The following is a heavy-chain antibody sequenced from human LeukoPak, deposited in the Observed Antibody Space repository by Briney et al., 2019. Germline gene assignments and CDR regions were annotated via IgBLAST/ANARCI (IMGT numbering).Heavy chain of an antibody. CDR3: ARRHRITIFGVISGSHIGSWFDP. V-gene: IGHV4-34*01. D-gene: IGHD3-3*01. CDR1: GGSLSGYY. Sequence: SETLSLTCAVYGGSLSGYYWSWIRQPPGKGLEWIGEINHSGSTNYNPSLKSRVTISVDTSKNQFSLKLSSVTAADTAVYYCARRHRITIFGVISGSHIGSWFDPWGQGTLVTVSS. CDR2: INHSGST. J-gene: IGHJ5*02.